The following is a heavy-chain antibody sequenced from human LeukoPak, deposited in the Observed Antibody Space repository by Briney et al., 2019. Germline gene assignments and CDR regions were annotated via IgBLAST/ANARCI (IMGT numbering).Heavy chain of an antibody. CDR3: ARDLIYYYYYMDV. J-gene: IGHJ6*03. V-gene: IGHV1-46*01. Sequence: ASVKVSCKASGYTFTNSYIHWVRQAPGQVLEWMGLINPDGGNTNYAQKLQGRVTMTTDTSTSTAYMELRSLRSDDTAVYYCARDLIYYYYYMDVWGKGTTVTISS. CDR1: GYTFTNSY. CDR2: INPDGGNT. D-gene: IGHD3-16*01.